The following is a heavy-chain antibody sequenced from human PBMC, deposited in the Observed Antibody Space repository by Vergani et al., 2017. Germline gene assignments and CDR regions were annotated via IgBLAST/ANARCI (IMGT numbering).Heavy chain of an antibody. CDR1: GFTFIMHA. CDR3: AKAVMIMFGGVIPSDF. J-gene: IGHJ4*02. D-gene: IGHD3-16*02. Sequence: EVQLLESGGGLVQPGGSLRLSCAASGFTFIMHAMSWVRQAPGKGLDWVSAISGSGLSTFYADSVKGRFTISRDNSKNTLYLQMNSLRAEDTAVYYCAKAVMIMFGGVIPSDFWGQGTLVTVSS. V-gene: IGHV3-23*01. CDR2: ISGSGLST.